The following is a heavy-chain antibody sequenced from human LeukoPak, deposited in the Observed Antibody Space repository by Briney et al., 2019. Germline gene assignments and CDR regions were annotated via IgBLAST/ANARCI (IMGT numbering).Heavy chain of an antibody. CDR2: IFYDGSLK. J-gene: IGHJ4*02. CDR1: GFTFTTYG. D-gene: IGHD6-19*01. V-gene: IGHV3-30*18. Sequence: GRSLRLSCAASGFTFTTYGMHWVRQAPGKGLQWVAFIFYDGSLKYYGDSVKGRFSISRDNSKNTVSLQINSLRAEDTAVYYCAKEDSPGWYGVDYWGQGTLVTVSS. CDR3: AKEDSPGWYGVDY.